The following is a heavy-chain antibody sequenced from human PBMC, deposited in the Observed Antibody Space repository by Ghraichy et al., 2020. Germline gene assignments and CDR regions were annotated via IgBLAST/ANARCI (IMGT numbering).Heavy chain of an antibody. J-gene: IGHJ6*02. CDR2: ISGSGGST. D-gene: IGHD1-1*01. Sequence: GGSLRLSCAASGFTFSSYAMSWVRQAPGKGLEWVSAISGSGGSTYYADSVKGRFTISRDNSKNTLYLQMNSLRAEDTAVYYCAKDGIKLNNYYGMDVWGQGTTVTVSS. CDR1: GFTFSSYA. V-gene: IGHV3-23*01. CDR3: AKDGIKLNNYYGMDV.